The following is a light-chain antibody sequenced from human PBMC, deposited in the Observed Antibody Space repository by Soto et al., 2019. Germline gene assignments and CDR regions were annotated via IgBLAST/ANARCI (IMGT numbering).Light chain of an antibody. CDR2: GAS. CDR1: QSVSSSY. Sequence: EIVLTQSPGTLSLSPGERATLSCRASQSVSSSYLAWYQQKPGQAPRLLIYGASSRATAIPDRFSGSGSGTDFTLTISRLEPEEFAVYYCHQYGSSPLTFGGGTKVEIK. CDR3: HQYGSSPLT. V-gene: IGKV3-20*01. J-gene: IGKJ4*01.